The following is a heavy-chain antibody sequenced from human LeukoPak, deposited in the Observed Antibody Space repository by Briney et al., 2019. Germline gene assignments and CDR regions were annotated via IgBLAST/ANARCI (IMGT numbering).Heavy chain of an antibody. J-gene: IGHJ4*02. Sequence: SETPSLTCTVSGGSISTYNWVWIRLPPGKGLEWIGHISYSGSTNYGPSLKSRVTISVDTSKNQFSLKLSSVTAADTAVYYCARHGSGWYYFDYWGQGTLVTVSS. CDR2: ISYSGST. D-gene: IGHD6-19*01. V-gene: IGHV4-59*08. CDR1: GGSISTYN. CDR3: ARHGSGWYYFDY.